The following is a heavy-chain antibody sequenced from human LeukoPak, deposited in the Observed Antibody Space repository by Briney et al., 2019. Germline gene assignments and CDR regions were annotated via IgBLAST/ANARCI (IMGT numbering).Heavy chain of an antibody. J-gene: IGHJ4*02. CDR2: ISDDGRNI. D-gene: IGHD2-2*01. CDR3: AKGPLRGTAAAIDY. CDR1: GFTFNNYG. V-gene: IGHV3-30*18. Sequence: PGKSLRLSCAASGFTFNNYGMHWVRQAPGKGLEWVAVISDDGRNIHYPDSVKGRFTISRDISTDTLWLQMDSLRTEDTAVYYCAKGPLRGTAAAIDYWGQGTLVTVSS.